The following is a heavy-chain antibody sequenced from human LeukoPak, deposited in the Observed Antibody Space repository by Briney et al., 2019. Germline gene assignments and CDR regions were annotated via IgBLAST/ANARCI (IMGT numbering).Heavy chain of an antibody. Sequence: ASVKVSCKASGYTFTGYYMHWVRQAPGQGLEWMGWINPNSGGTNYAQKFQGRVTMTRDTSISTAYMELSRLRSDDTAVYYCARLVGYSYARDYYYYMDVWGKGTTVTVSS. CDR3: ARLVGYSYARDYYYYMDV. CDR1: GYTFTGYY. V-gene: IGHV1-2*02. CDR2: INPNSGGT. J-gene: IGHJ6*03. D-gene: IGHD5-18*01.